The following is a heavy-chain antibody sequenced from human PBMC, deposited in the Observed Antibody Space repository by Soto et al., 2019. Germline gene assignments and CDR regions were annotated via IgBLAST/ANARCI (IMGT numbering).Heavy chain of an antibody. J-gene: IGHJ4*02. CDR1: NGTSSTNGHY. CDR2: IYYTGNS. Sequence: SETKSVPCSVSNGTSSTNGHYWTWIRQRPGKGLEWIAYIYYTGNSYYNPSLKSRLTISIDTSKNQFSLTLRSVTAAETAVYYCAREQWGFDSWGQGTLVTVSS. D-gene: IGHD6-19*01. CDR3: AREQWGFDS. V-gene: IGHV4-31*03.